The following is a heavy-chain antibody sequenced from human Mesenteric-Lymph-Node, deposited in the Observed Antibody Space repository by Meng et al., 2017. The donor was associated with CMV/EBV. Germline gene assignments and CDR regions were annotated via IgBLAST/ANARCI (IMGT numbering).Heavy chain of an antibody. V-gene: IGHV3-73*01. CDR2: IRSRADSYAT. CDR1: GFMFSGSA. Sequence: GGSLRLSCAASGFMFSGSAIHWVRQASGKGLEWVGRIRSRADSYATLYAESVKGRFIISRDDSENTAYLQMNSLKTEDTAVYYFTRCIPTRCSNDYWGRGTLVTVSS. J-gene: IGHJ4*02. CDR3: TRCIPTRCSNDY. D-gene: IGHD2-2*01.